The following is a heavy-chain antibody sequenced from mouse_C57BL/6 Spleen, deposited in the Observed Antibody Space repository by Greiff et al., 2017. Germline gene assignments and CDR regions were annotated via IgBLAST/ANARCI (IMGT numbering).Heavy chain of an antibody. J-gene: IGHJ4*01. D-gene: IGHD2-14*01. CDR1: GYTFTDHT. Sequence: QVQLQQSDAELVKPGASVKISCKVSGYTFTDHTIHWLKQRPEQGLEWIGYIYPRDGSTKYNEKFKGKATLTADKSSSTASMQLNSLTSEDSAVYYCARCDTTGVDYYAMDYWGQGTSVTVSA. V-gene: IGHV1-78*01. CDR3: ARCDTTGVDYYAMDY. CDR2: IYPRDGST.